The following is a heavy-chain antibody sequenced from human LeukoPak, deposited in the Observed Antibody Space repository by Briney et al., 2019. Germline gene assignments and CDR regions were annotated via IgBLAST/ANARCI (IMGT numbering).Heavy chain of an antibody. CDR3: ARATYYDFWSGYYGALDH. J-gene: IGHJ4*02. CDR2: ISSSGSTI. D-gene: IGHD3-3*01. V-gene: IGHV3-48*03. Sequence: GGSLRLSCAASGFTFSSYDMNWVRQAPGKGLEWVSYISSSGSTIYYADSVKGRFTISRDNAKNSLYLQMNSLRAEDTAVYYCARATYYDFWSGYYGALDHWGQGTLVTVSS. CDR1: GFTFSSYD.